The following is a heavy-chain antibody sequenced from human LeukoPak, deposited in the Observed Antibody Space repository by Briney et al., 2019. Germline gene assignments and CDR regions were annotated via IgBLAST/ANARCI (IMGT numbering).Heavy chain of an antibody. J-gene: IGHJ5*01. D-gene: IGHD3-10*01. V-gene: IGHV4-34*01. Sequence: SETLSLTCAVYGGSFSGYYWSWIRQPPGKGLEWIGEINHSGSTNYNPSLKSRVTISVDTSKNQFSLNLTSVTAADTAVYYCATDGMVRGPDAWFDSWGQGTLVTVSS. CDR3: ATDGMVRGPDAWFDS. CDR1: GGSFSGYY. CDR2: INHSGST.